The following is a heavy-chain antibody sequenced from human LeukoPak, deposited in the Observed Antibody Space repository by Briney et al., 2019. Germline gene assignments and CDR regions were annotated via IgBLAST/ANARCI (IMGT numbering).Heavy chain of an antibody. D-gene: IGHD6-19*01. CDR2: ISYDGSNK. CDR1: GFTFSSYA. V-gene: IGHV3-30*04. J-gene: IGHJ6*03. CDR3: AREFRETWQWLVDVSYYYYMDV. Sequence: GGSLRLSCAASGFTFSSYAMHWVRQAPGKGLEWVAVISYDGSNKYYADSVKGRFTISRDNSKNTLYLQMNSLRAEDTAVYYCAREFRETWQWLVDVSYYYYMDVWGKGTTVTVSS.